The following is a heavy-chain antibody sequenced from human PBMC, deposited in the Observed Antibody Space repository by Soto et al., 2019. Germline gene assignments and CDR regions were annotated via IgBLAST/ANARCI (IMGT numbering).Heavy chain of an antibody. CDR1: GGSIISYY. CDR2: IYYSGST. J-gene: IGHJ6*02. Sequence: PSETLSLTCTVSGGSIISYYWSWIRQPPGKGLEWIGYIYYSGSTNYNPSLKSRVTISVDTSKNQFSLKLSSVTDADTAVYYCASSLDVWGQGTTVTVSS. V-gene: IGHV4-59*01. CDR3: ASSLDV.